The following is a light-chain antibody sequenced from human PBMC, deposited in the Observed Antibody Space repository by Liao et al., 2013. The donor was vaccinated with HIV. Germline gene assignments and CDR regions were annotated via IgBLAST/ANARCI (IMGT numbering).Light chain of an antibody. V-gene: IGLV3-25*03. CDR3: QSADSSGTVV. Sequence: SYVLTQPPSVSVAPGKTARLPVGEFNIGSKTVHWYQQKPGQAPVLVIYNDNDRPSGIPERFSGSSSGTTVTLTISGVQAEDEADYYCQSADSSGTVVFGGGTKLTVL. J-gene: IGLJ2*01. CDR2: NDN. CDR1: NIGSKT.